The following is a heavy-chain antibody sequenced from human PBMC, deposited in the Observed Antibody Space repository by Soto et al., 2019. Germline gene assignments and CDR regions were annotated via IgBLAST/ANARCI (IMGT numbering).Heavy chain of an antibody. V-gene: IGHV1-69*06. Sequence: SVKVSCKASGGTFSSYAISWVRQAPGQGLEWMGGIIPIFGTANYAQKFQGRVTITADKSTSTAYMELSSLRSEDTAVYYCARDGELPSNYGFDYWGRRTLVTVSS. J-gene: IGHJ4*02. CDR1: GGTFSSYA. D-gene: IGHD1-26*01. CDR3: ARDGELPSNYGFDY. CDR2: IIPIFGTA.